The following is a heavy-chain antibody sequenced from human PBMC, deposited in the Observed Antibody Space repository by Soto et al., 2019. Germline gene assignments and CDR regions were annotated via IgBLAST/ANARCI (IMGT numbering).Heavy chain of an antibody. V-gene: IGHV3-23*01. Sequence: EVQLLESGGGFVQPGGSLRLSCAASGFTFSSYAMSWVRQAPGKGLEWVSGISCCSGGTSYTDSVKGRFTISRDNSKNTLSLQVNSLRVEDTAVYYWAKVVTIQRDYYYMDVWGKGTTVTVSS. CDR3: AKVVTIQRDYYYMDV. CDR2: ISCCSGGT. D-gene: IGHD3-3*01. J-gene: IGHJ6*03. CDR1: GFTFSSYA.